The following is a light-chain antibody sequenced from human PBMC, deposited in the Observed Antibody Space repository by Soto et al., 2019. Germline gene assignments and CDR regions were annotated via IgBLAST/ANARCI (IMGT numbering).Light chain of an antibody. V-gene: IGKV1-9*01. CDR1: QGISTY. J-gene: IGKJ2*01. Sequence: DIQLTQSPSFLSASVGDRVTITCRASQGISTYLAWYQQKPGKAPKLLIYAASTLQSGVPSRFSGSGSGTEFTLTISSLQPEDFATYYCQQLNSYPLNTFGQGTMLEIK. CDR2: AAS. CDR3: QQLNSYPLNT.